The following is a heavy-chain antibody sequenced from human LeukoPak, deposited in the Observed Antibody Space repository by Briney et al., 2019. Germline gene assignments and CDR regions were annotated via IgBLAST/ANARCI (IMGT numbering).Heavy chain of an antibody. Sequence: TAGSLRLSCAASGFTVSSNYMSWVRQAPGKGLEWVAVIYSGDSTYYADSVKGRFTISRDNSKNTLYLQMNSLRAEDTAVYYCARHGSMTLIRGRLRYYYMDVWGQGTTVTISS. CDR2: IYSGDST. CDR3: ARHGSMTLIRGRLRYYYMDV. V-gene: IGHV3-53*01. J-gene: IGHJ6*03. CDR1: GFTVSSNY. D-gene: IGHD3-10*01.